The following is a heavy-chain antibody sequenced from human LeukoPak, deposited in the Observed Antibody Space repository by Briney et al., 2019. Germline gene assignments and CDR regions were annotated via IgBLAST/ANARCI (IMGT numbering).Heavy chain of an antibody. Sequence: GGSLRLSCAASGFTFSSYAMSWVRQAPGKGLEWVSAISGSGGSTYYADSVKGRFTISRDNSMNTLYLQMNSLRAEDTAVYYCAKGVVPAASTYYYYYYGMDVWGKGTTVTVSS. CDR3: AKGVVPAASTYYYYYYGMDV. CDR1: GFTFSSYA. CDR2: ISGSGGST. V-gene: IGHV3-23*01. D-gene: IGHD2-2*01. J-gene: IGHJ6*04.